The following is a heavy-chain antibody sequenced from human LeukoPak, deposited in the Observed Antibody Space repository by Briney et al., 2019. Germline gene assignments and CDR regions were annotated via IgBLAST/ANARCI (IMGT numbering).Heavy chain of an antibody. J-gene: IGHJ3*02. V-gene: IGHV3-66*02. CDR1: GFTVSSNY. CDR2: IYSGGNT. CDR3: ARESSGDGIDI. Sequence: GGSLRLSCAASGFTVSSNYMNWVRQAPGKGLEWVSVIYSGGNTYYADSVKGRFTISRDISKNTLYLQMNSLRAEGTAVYYCARESSGDGIDIWGQGTVVIVSS.